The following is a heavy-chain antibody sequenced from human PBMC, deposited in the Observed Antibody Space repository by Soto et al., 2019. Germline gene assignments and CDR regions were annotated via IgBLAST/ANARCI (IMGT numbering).Heavy chain of an antibody. Sequence: GGSLRLSCAASGFTVSSNYMSWVRQAPGKGLEWVSVIYSGASTYYADSVKGRFTISRDNSKNTLYLQMNSLRAEDTAVYYCARACYYDSSGYYRAFDYWGQGTLVPVSS. CDR1: GFTVSSNY. J-gene: IGHJ4*02. CDR2: IYSGAST. CDR3: ARACYYDSSGYYRAFDY. D-gene: IGHD3-22*01. V-gene: IGHV3-66*01.